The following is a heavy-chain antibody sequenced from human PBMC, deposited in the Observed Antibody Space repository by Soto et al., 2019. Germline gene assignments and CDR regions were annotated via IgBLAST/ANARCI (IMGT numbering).Heavy chain of an antibody. V-gene: IGHV3-23*01. Sequence: EVQLLESGGGLVQPGGSLRLSCAASGFTFSAYAMSWVRQAPGKGLEWVSAISGTSPSTYYADSVQGRFTISRDSSRKTLFLQMSTLRAEDTAVYFCAIRSFGVEYWGQGNQVTVSS. J-gene: IGHJ4*02. CDR1: GFTFSAYA. D-gene: IGHD3-3*01. CDR2: ISGTSPST. CDR3: AIRSFGVEY.